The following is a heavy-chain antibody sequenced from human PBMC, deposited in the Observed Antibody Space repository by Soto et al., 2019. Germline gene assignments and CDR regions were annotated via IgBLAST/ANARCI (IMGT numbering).Heavy chain of an antibody. Sequence: GESLKISCQGSGYNFATHWIGWVRHKAGKGLEWMGIIFPGDAETRYSPSFQGHITISADKSISTAYLRWSSLRAEDTAVYYCARDRRGGYDSFFDYGMDVWGQGTTVTVSS. CDR3: ARDRRGGYDSFFDYGMDV. V-gene: IGHV5-51*01. CDR2: IFPGDAET. CDR1: GYNFATHW. J-gene: IGHJ6*02. D-gene: IGHD5-12*01.